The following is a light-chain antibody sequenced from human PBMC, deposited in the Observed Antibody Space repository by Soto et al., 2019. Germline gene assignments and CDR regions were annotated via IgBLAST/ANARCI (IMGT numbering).Light chain of an antibody. CDR2: SAS. Sequence: DIQLTQSPSVLSASVGDTVTITCRASQALSNYLAWYQQKPGKAPDLLIYSASTLQSGVPSRFSGSGSETEFSLTIRALQPGDSATYYCQQYNSYSPTFGQGTKVEVK. CDR1: QALSNY. V-gene: IGKV1-9*01. J-gene: IGKJ1*01. CDR3: QQYNSYSPT.